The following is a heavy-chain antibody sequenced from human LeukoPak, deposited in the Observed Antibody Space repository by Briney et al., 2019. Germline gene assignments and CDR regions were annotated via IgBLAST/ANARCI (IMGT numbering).Heavy chain of an antibody. Sequence: GGSLRLSCAAPGFTFSSYSMNWVRQAPGKGLEWVSCISNSNSYIYYADSVKGRFTISRDNAKNSLFLQMNSLRAEDTAVYYCARDRGWFGELLPDYWGQGTLVTVSS. J-gene: IGHJ4*02. CDR1: GFTFSSYS. CDR2: ISNSNSYI. V-gene: IGHV3-21*01. CDR3: ARDRGWFGELLPDY. D-gene: IGHD3-10*01.